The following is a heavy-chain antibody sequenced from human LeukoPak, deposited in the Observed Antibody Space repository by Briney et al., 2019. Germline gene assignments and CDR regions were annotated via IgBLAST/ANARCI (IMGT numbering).Heavy chain of an antibody. V-gene: IGHV3-23*01. Sequence: PGGSLRLSCAASGFTVSSNYMSWVRQAPGKGLEWVSAISGSGSSTYYADSVKGRFTISRDNSKNTLYLQMNSLRAEDTAVYYCARNTVTTASPIDYWGQGTLVTVSS. J-gene: IGHJ4*02. CDR1: GFTVSSNY. CDR3: ARNTVTTASPIDY. D-gene: IGHD4-17*01. CDR2: ISGSGSST.